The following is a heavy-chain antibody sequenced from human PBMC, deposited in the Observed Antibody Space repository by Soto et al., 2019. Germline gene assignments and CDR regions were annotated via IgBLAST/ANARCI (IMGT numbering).Heavy chain of an antibody. CDR1: GFTFDDYA. CDR3: AKDSVAVAVYKAYYYYYYMDV. J-gene: IGHJ6*03. Sequence: GGSLRLSCAASGFTFDDYAMHWVRQAPGKGLEWVSGISWNSGSIGYADSVKGRFTISRDNAKNSLYLQMNSLRAEDTALYYCAKDSVAVAVYKAYYYYYYMDVWGKGTTVTVSS. V-gene: IGHV3-9*01. CDR2: ISWNSGSI. D-gene: IGHD6-19*01.